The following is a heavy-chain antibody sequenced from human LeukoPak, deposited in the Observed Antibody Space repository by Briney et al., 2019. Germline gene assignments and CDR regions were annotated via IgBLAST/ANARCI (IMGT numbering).Heavy chain of an antibody. J-gene: IGHJ4*02. Sequence: GGSLRLSCVASGFTFTDYGMHWVRQAPGKGLEWVALISYDEKHKYYGDSVKGRFTIARDNSKNTLHLQMDNLRADDMAVYYCAKDFVATLDYWGQGILVTVSS. CDR2: ISYDEKHK. V-gene: IGHV3-30*18. CDR1: GFTFTDYG. D-gene: IGHD3-16*02. CDR3: AKDFVATLDY.